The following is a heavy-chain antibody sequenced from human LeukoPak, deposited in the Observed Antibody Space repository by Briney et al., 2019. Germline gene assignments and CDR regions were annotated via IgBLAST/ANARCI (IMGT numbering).Heavy chain of an antibody. CDR2: ISSSSSYI. J-gene: IGHJ6*02. Sequence: KPGGSLRLSCAASGFTFSSYSMNWVRQAPGKGLEWVSSISSSSSYIYYADSVEGRFTISRDNAKNSLYLQMNSLSAEDTAVYYCARVDCSSTSCYTHYYGMDVWGQGTTVTVSS. CDR1: GFTFSSYS. D-gene: IGHD2-2*02. V-gene: IGHV3-21*01. CDR3: ARVDCSSTSCYTHYYGMDV.